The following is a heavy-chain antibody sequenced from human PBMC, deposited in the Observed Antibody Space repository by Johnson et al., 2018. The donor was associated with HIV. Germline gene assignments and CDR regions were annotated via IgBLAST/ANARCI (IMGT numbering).Heavy chain of an antibody. J-gene: IGHJ3*02. Sequence: VQLVESGGGLVHPGGSLRLSCAASGFTFSDHDMHWVRQTEGIGLEWVSAIGPIGDTHYHGSVKGRFPISRENATNFLYLQMNSRAAGDPALYYCARGRPGGPNLLDAAGNDAFDIWGQGTMVTVSS. CDR2: IGPIGDT. CDR3: ARGRPGGPNLLDAAGNDAFDI. V-gene: IGHV3-13*01. D-gene: IGHD6-13*01. CDR1: GFTFSDHD.